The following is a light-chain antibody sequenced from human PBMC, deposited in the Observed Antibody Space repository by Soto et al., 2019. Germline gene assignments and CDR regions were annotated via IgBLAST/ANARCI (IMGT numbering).Light chain of an antibody. CDR3: QSFDSDWSVV. CDR1: SSNIGAGND. J-gene: IGLJ3*02. CDR2: GSN. Sequence: QSVLTQAPSVSGAPGQRVTIYCTGSSSNIGAGNDVHRYQQLPGTAPKLLIYGSNNRPSGVPDRFSVSKSGTSASLAITGLQDEDEADYYCQSFDSDWSVVFGGGTKVTVL. V-gene: IGLV1-40*01.